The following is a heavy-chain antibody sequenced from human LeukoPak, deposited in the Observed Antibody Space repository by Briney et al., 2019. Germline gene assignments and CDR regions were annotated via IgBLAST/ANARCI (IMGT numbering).Heavy chain of an antibody. CDR2: ISGSGDST. Sequence: GGSLRLSCAASGFTFSSYAMSRVRQAPGKGLEWVSAISGSGDSTYYGDSVKGRFPISRDNSKNTLYLQMNSLRAEDTAVYYWAKTRPLDSSSRSHGDYWGQGTLVTVSS. CDR3: AKTRPLDSSSRSHGDY. J-gene: IGHJ4*02. D-gene: IGHD6-13*01. V-gene: IGHV3-23*01. CDR1: GFTFSSYA.